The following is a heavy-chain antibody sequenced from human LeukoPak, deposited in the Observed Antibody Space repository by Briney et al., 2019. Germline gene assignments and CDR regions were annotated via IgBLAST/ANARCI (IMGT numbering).Heavy chain of an antibody. Sequence: GASVKLSCTVSGYTLTEISMHRGRHAPGKGHEWVGGFDTEDGETIYAEKFQGRGTITADTSTDTAYMELSSLRSEDTAVYYCATRSRPPDYDIDYRGQGTLVTVSS. CDR2: FDTEDGET. V-gene: IGHV1-24*01. CDR1: GYTLTEIS. J-gene: IGHJ4*02. CDR3: ATRSRPPDYDIDY. D-gene: IGHD3-9*01.